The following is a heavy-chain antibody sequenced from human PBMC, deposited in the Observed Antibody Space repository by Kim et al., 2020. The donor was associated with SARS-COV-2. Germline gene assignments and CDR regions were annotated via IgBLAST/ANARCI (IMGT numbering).Heavy chain of an antibody. Sequence: GGSLRLSCAASGFTFSGSAMHWVRQASGKGLEWVGRIRSKANSYATAYAASVKGRFTISRDDSKNTAYLQMNSLKTEDTAVYYCNLLLPTTVTRQGYYYYGMDVWGQGTTVTVSS. CDR3: NLLLPTTVTRQGYYYYGMDV. V-gene: IGHV3-73*01. J-gene: IGHJ6*02. CDR1: GFTFSGSA. CDR2: IRSKANSYAT. D-gene: IGHD4-17*01.